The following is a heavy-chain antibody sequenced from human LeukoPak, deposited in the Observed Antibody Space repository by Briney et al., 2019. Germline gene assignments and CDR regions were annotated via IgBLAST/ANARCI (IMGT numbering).Heavy chain of an antibody. CDR1: GGSFSGYY. Sequence: SETLSLTCAVYGGSFSGYYWSWIRQPPGKGLEWIGEINHSGSTNYNPSLKSRVTISVDTSKNQFSLKLSSVTAADTAVHYCARAKEYFDYWGQGTLVTVSS. J-gene: IGHJ4*02. CDR3: ARAKEYFDY. CDR2: INHSGST. V-gene: IGHV4-34*01.